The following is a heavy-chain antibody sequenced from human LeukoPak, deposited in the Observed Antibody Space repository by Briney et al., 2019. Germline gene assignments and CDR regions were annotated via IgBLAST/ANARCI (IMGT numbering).Heavy chain of an antibody. D-gene: IGHD3-22*01. CDR2: INWNGGST. V-gene: IGHV3-20*04. CDR3: ARAVEYYDSSGYYYVYYFDY. CDR1: GFTFDDYG. Sequence: GGSLRLSCAASGFTFDDYGKSWVRQAPGKGLEWVSGINWNGGSTGYADSVKGRFTISRDNAKNSLYLQMNSLRAEDTALYYCARAVEYYDSSGYYYVYYFDYWGQGTLVTVSS. J-gene: IGHJ4*02.